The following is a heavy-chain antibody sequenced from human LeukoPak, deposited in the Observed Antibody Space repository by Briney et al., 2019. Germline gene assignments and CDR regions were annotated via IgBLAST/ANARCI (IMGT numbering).Heavy chain of an antibody. CDR3: ARLKSSGYPPYFDY. Sequence: SETLSLTCTVSGGSISSHYWSWIRQPAGKGLEWIGRIYTSGSTNYNPSLKSRVTMSVDTSKNQFSLKLSSVTAADTAAYYCARLKSSGYPPYFDYWGQGTLVTVSS. J-gene: IGHJ4*02. D-gene: IGHD3-22*01. CDR2: IYTSGST. V-gene: IGHV4-4*07. CDR1: GGSISSHY.